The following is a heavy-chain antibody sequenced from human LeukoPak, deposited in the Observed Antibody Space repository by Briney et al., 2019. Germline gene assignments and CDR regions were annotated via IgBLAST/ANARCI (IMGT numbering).Heavy chain of an antibody. Sequence: GGSLRLSCAASGFSISSYEMSWVRQAPGKGLEWVSYISSSGSTIYYADSVKGRFTISRDNAKNSLYLRMYSLRAEDTAVYYCARVELAPYYYYMDVWGKGTTVTVSS. J-gene: IGHJ6*03. D-gene: IGHD1-7*01. V-gene: IGHV3-48*03. CDR3: ARVELAPYYYYMDV. CDR2: ISSSGSTI. CDR1: GFSISSYE.